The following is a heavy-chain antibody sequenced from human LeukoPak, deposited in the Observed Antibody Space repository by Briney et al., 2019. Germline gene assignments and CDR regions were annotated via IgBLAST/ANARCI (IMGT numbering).Heavy chain of an antibody. V-gene: IGHV7-4-1*02. CDR3: ARDTGSSWYGVGYYFDY. Sequence: ASVKVSCKASGYTFTSYAMNWVRQAPGQGLEWMGWIYTNTGNPTYAQGFTGRFVFSLDTSVSTAYLQISSLKAEDTAVYYCARDTGSSWYGVGYYFDYWGQGTLVTVSS. CDR1: GYTFTSYA. CDR2: IYTNTGNP. J-gene: IGHJ4*02. D-gene: IGHD6-13*01.